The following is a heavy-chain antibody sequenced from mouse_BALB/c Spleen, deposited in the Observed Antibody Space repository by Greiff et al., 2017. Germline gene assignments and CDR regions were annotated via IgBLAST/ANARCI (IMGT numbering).Heavy chain of an antibody. CDR2: INSNGGST. CDR3: ARELPFDY. CDR1: GFTFSSYG. Sequence: EVMLVESGGGLVQPGGSLKLSCAASGFTFSSYGMSWVRQTPDKRLELVATINSNGGSTYYPDSVKGRFTISRDNAKNTLYLQMSSLKSEDTAMYYCARELPFDYWGQGTTLTVSS. J-gene: IGHJ2*01. V-gene: IGHV5-6-3*01.